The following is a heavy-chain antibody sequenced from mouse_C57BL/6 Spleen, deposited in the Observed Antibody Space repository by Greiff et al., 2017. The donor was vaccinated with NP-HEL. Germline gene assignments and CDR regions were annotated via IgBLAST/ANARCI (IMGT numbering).Heavy chain of an antibody. J-gene: IGHJ2*01. CDR2: IWSGGST. V-gene: IGHV2-2*01. D-gene: IGHD2-3*01. CDR1: GFSLTSYG. CDR3: ARNPLLFRGYFDY. Sequence: QVQLQQSGPGLVQPSQSLSITCTVSGFSLTSYGVHWVRQSPGKGLEWLGVIWSGGSTDYNAAFISRLSISKDNSKSQVFFKMNSLQADDTAIYYCARNPLLFRGYFDYWGQGTTLTVSS.